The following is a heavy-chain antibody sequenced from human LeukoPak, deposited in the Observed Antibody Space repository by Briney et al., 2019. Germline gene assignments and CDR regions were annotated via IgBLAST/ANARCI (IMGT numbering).Heavy chain of an antibody. J-gene: IGHJ4*02. Sequence: PSETLSLTCAVYGGSFSGYYWSWIRQPPGKGLEWIEEINHSGSTNYNPSLKSRVTISVDTSKNQFSLKLSSVTAADTAVYYCARLWNSSGYYWTLYYFDYWGQGTLVTVSS. D-gene: IGHD3-22*01. CDR3: ARLWNSSGYYWTLYYFDY. CDR1: GGSFSGYY. CDR2: INHSGST. V-gene: IGHV4-34*01.